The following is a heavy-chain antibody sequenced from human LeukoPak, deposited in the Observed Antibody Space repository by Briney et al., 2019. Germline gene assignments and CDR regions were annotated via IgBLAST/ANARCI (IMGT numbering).Heavy chain of an antibody. J-gene: IGHJ4*02. D-gene: IGHD3-3*01. V-gene: IGHV1-2*02. CDR3: ARAEVFWSGYSYGFDY. Sequence: ASVTVSCKASGYTFTGYYMHWVRQAPGQGLEWMGWINPNSGGTNYAQKFQGRVTMTRDTSISTAYMELSRLRSDDTAVYYWARAEVFWSGYSYGFDYWGQGTLVTVSS. CDR2: INPNSGGT. CDR1: GYTFTGYY.